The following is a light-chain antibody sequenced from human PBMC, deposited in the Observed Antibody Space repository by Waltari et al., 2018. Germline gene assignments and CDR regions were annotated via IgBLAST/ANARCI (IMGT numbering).Light chain of an antibody. Sequence: EIVLTQSPGTLSLSPGERATLACRASQSVGRSLAWYQHTPGQAPRLLIYGASIRATGIPDRFSGGGSGTDFSLTISRLEPEDFAAYHCQHYVRLPVTFGQGTKVEIK. J-gene: IGKJ1*01. CDR2: GAS. V-gene: IGKV3-20*01. CDR3: QHYVRLPVT. CDR1: QSVGRS.